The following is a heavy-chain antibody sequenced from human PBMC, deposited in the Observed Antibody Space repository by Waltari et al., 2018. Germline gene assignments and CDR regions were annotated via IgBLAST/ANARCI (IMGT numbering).Heavy chain of an antibody. J-gene: IGHJ1*01. CDR3: ARGYCSGGSCYFSDEYFQH. CDR1: GGTFSSYA. CDR2: VMPSFGTA. D-gene: IGHD2-15*01. V-gene: IGHV1-69*13. Sequence: QVQLVQSGAEVKKPGSSVKVSCKASGGTFSSYAISWVRQAPGHGLEWMGGVMPSFGTANYAQKFQGRVTMTADESTSTAYMELSSLRSEDTAVYYCARGYCSGGSCYFSDEYFQHWGQGTLVTVSS.